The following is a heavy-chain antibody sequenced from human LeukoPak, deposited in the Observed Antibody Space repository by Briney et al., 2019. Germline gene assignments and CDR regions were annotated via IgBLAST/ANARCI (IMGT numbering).Heavy chain of an antibody. CDR2: IIPIFGTA. D-gene: IGHD3-3*01. V-gene: IGHV1-69*13. Sequence: ASVKVSCKASGGTFSSYAISWVRQAPGQGLEWMGGIIPIFGTANCAQKFQGRVTITADESTSTAYMELSSLRSEDTAVYYCARTYYDFWSGYYYYYMDVWGKGTTVTVSS. CDR1: GGTFSSYA. J-gene: IGHJ6*03. CDR3: ARTYYDFWSGYYYYYMDV.